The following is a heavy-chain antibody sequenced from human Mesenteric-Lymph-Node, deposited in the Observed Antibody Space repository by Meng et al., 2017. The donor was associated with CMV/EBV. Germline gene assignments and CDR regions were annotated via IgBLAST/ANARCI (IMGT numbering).Heavy chain of an antibody. CDR1: GGPLSSYT. V-gene: IGHV1-46*01. J-gene: IGHJ6*02. Sequence: ASVKVSCKASGGPLSSYTVNWVRQAPGQGLEWMGWINPSGGSTSYAQKFQGRVTMTRDTSTSTVYMELSSLRSEDTAVYYCARDLTVIAAAGTSSRWKTSYYYYGMDVWGQGTTVTVSS. CDR3: ARDLTVIAAAGTSSRWKTSYYYYGMDV. D-gene: IGHD6-13*01. CDR2: INPSGGST.